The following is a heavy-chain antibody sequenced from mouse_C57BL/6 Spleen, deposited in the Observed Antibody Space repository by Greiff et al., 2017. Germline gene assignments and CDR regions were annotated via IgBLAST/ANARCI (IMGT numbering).Heavy chain of an antibody. D-gene: IGHD2-4*01. V-gene: IGHV5-6*01. CDR3: ARPHYDYGKFAY. Sequence: EVHLVESGGDLVKPGGSLKLSCAASGFTFSSYGMSWVRQTPDKRLEWVATISSGGSYTYYPDSVKGRFTISRDNAKNTLYLQMSSLKSEDTAMYYCARPHYDYGKFAYWGQGTLVTVSA. CDR1: GFTFSSYG. CDR2: ISSGGSYT. J-gene: IGHJ3*01.